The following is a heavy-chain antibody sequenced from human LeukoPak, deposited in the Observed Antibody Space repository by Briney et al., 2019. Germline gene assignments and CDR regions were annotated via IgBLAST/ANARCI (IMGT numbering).Heavy chain of an antibody. Sequence: GGSLRLSCAASGFTFSSYWMSWVRQAPGKGLEWVAKIKRDGCEKYYVDSVKGRFTISRDNAKNSLYLQMNSLRAEDTAVYYSAKGGDDFWSGLERCFDYWGQGTLVTVSS. CDR3: AKGGDDFWSGLERCFDY. D-gene: IGHD3-3*01. CDR2: IKRDGCEK. CDR1: GFTFSSYW. J-gene: IGHJ4*02. V-gene: IGHV3-7*03.